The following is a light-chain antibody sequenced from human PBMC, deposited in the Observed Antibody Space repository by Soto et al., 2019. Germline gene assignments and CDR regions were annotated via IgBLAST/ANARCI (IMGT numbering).Light chain of an antibody. Sequence: EIVMTQSPATLSVSPGERATLSCRASQSVSSNLAWSQQKPGQAPRLLIYGASTRATGIPARFSGSGSGTEFTLTISSLQSEDFAVYYCQQYNNWPPMAFGQGTKEEIK. J-gene: IGKJ1*01. CDR2: GAS. CDR3: QQYNNWPPMA. V-gene: IGKV3-15*01. CDR1: QSVSSN.